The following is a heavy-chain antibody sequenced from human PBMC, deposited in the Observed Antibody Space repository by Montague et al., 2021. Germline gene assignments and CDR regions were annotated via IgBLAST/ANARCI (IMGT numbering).Heavy chain of an antibody. Sequence: SETLSLTYAVYGGSLDGFYWTWIRQPPGKGLEWIGETNHRGISSYNPALKGRVTLSAETSKNQFSLRVTSVTAADTAVYFCARYLTGGYDEWGRGTLVTVSS. V-gene: IGHV4-34*01. J-gene: IGHJ4*02. CDR3: ARYLTGGYDE. D-gene: IGHD5-12*01. CDR2: TNHRGIS. CDR1: GGSLDGFY.